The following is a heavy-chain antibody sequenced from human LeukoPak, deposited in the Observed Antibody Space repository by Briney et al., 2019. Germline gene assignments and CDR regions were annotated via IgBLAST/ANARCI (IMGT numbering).Heavy chain of an antibody. J-gene: IGHJ3*02. CDR2: IFPVFGTS. CDR3: ARGPHTSSWYKHAFDI. Sequence: SVKVSCKASGGTFNNFAICWVRQAPGQGLEWMGGIFPVFGTSTYAQKFQGRVTITADESTRTAHMELSSLRSDDTAVYYCARGPHTSSWYKHAFDIWVQGTMVTVSS. D-gene: IGHD6-13*01. V-gene: IGHV1-69*13. CDR1: GGTFNNFA.